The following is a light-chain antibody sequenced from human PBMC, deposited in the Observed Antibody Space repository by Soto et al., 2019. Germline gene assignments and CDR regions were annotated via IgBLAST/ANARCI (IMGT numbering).Light chain of an antibody. CDR3: QQYNNWPPIT. V-gene: IGKV3-15*01. CDR1: QSVSSN. J-gene: IGKJ4*01. Sequence: EIVLTQSPATLSVSPGERATLSCRPSQSVSSNLAWYQQKPGQAPRLLIYGASTRATGIPARFSGSGSGTEFTLTISSLQSEDFSAYYWQQYNNWPPITFGGGTKVEIK. CDR2: GAS.